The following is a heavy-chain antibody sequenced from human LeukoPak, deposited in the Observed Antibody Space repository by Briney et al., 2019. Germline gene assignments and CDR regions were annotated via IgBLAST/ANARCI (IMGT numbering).Heavy chain of an antibody. CDR1: GFRFSNYE. CDR3: ARELSGSYAGNWFDP. V-gene: IGHV3-48*01. Sequence: PGGSLRLSCAASGFRFSNYEMNWVRQAPGKGLEWVSYISSSSSTIYYADSVKGRFTISRDNAKNSLYLQMNSLRAEDTAVYYCARELSGSYAGNWFDPWGQGTLVTVSS. J-gene: IGHJ5*02. CDR2: ISSSSSTI. D-gene: IGHD1-26*01.